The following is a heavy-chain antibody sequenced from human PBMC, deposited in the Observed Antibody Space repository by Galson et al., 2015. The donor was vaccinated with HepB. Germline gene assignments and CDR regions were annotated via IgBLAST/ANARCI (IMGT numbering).Heavy chain of an antibody. V-gene: IGHV3-7*03. J-gene: IGHJ5*01. CDR3: AMARSGWFNF. D-gene: IGHD1-26*01. CDR2: IKLDACET. CDR1: GFTFGDYW. Sequence: SLRLSCAGSGFTFGDYWMSWVRQAPGKGLEWVADIKLDACETSYVDSVKGRFTISRDDAKNSLFLQMNYLRVGDTAVYYCAMARSGWFNFWGLGTLVTVSS.